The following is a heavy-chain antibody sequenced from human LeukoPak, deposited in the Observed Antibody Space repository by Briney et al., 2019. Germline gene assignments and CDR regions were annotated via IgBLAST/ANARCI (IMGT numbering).Heavy chain of an antibody. CDR1: GDSVSTNSAT. CDR2: TYYRSKWYH. Sequence: SQTLSLTCAISGDSVSTNSATWTWLRQSPSRGLEWLGRTYYRSKWYHDYAVSVKSRITINPDTSKNQFSLQLNSVTPEDTAVYYCARDVYYYYYLMDVWGQGTTVTVSS. V-gene: IGHV6-1*01. CDR3: ARDVYYYYYLMDV. J-gene: IGHJ6*02.